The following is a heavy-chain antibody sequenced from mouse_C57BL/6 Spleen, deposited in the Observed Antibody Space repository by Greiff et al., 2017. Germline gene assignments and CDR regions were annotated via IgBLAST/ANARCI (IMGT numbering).Heavy chain of an antibody. D-gene: IGHD2-5*01. CDR3: AREGYYSNRYFDY. CDR2: IDPSDSET. V-gene: IGHV1-52*01. Sequence: VQLQQPGAELVRPGSSVKLSCKASGYTFTSYWMHWVKQRPIQGLEWIGNIDPSDSETHYNQKFKDKATLTVDKSSSTAYMQLSSLTSEDSAVYYCAREGYYSNRYFDYWGQGTTLTVAS. J-gene: IGHJ2*01. CDR1: GYTFTSYW.